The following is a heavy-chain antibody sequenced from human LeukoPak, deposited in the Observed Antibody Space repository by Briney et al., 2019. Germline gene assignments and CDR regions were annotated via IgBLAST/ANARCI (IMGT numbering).Heavy chain of an antibody. Sequence: GASVTVSYKASRYTFTSYGISWVQQAAGQGREGMGWISPYNCNTNYAQKLQGRVTMTTDTSTSTAYMELRSLRSDDPAVYYCAREGYSSSWYWAHYYYMDVWGKGTPVTVSS. D-gene: IGHD6-13*01. CDR3: AREGYSSSWYWAHYYYMDV. CDR2: ISPYNCNT. J-gene: IGHJ6*03. V-gene: IGHV1-18*01. CDR1: RYTFTSYG.